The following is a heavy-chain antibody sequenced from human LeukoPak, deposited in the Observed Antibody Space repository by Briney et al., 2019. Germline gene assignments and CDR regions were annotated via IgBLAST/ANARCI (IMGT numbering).Heavy chain of an antibody. V-gene: IGHV4-34*01. D-gene: IGHD3-10*01. CDR3: ARVRISWFGELAWFDP. CDR2: INHSGST. CDR1: GFTFSNYA. Sequence: GSLRLSCEASGFTFSNYAMSWVRQPPGKGLEWIGEINHSGSTNYNPSLKSRVTISVDTPKNQFSLKLSSVTAADTAVYYCARVRISWFGELAWFDPWGQGTLVTVSS. J-gene: IGHJ5*02.